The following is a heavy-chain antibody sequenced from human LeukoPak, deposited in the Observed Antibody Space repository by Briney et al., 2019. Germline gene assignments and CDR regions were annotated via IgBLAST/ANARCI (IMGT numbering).Heavy chain of an antibody. Sequence: SETLSLTCTVSGGSISSGDYYWSWIRQPPGTGLEWIGYIYYSGSTYYNPSLKSRVTISVDTSKNQFSLKLSSVTAADTAVYYCARGIAAAVTSFDYWGQGTLVTVSS. CDR2: IYYSGST. CDR1: GGSISSGDYY. J-gene: IGHJ4*02. CDR3: ARGIAAAVTSFDY. D-gene: IGHD6-13*01. V-gene: IGHV4-30-4*01.